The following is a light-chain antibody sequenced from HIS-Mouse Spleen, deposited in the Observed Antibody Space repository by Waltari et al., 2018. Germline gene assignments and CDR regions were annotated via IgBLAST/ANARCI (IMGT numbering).Light chain of an antibody. Sequence: SYELTQPPSVSVSPGQTASITCSGDKLGDKYACWYQQKPGQSPVLVIYQDSKRPSGIPGGFAGSNAGNTATLTISGTQAMDEADYYCQAWDSSTVVFGGGTKLTVL. CDR2: QDS. J-gene: IGLJ2*01. CDR1: KLGDKY. V-gene: IGLV3-1*01. CDR3: QAWDSSTVV.